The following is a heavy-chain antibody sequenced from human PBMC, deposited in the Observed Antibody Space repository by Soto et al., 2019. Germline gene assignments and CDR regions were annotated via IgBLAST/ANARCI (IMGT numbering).Heavy chain of an antibody. J-gene: IGHJ4*02. V-gene: IGHV3-11*01. D-gene: IGHD5-12*01. CDR2: ISGSGTTM. CDR3: ARVRIVATIFFFDY. Sequence: VQLVESGGDLVKPGGSLRLSCAASGFTFSDFYMSWIRQAPGKGLEWISYISGSGTTMYYADSVKGRFTISRDNAKDSLYLQMDSLRAEDTAEYYCARVRIVATIFFFDYWGQGTLVTVSS. CDR1: GFTFSDFY.